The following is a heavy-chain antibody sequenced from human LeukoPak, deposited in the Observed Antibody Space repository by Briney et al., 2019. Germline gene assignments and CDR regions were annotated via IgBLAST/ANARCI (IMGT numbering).Heavy chain of an antibody. V-gene: IGHV4-4*02. Sequence: SETLSLTCTVSLXSTTSNFWSWVRQPPGKGLEWIGEIHRSGSPNYNPSLQSRVTISIDRSRNQIALELSSVTAADTAVYYCAREILGGFNSGAYWGQGTLVTVSS. CDR2: IHRSGSP. CDR1: LXSTTSNF. J-gene: IGHJ4*02. D-gene: IGHD7-27*01. CDR3: AREILGGFNSGAY.